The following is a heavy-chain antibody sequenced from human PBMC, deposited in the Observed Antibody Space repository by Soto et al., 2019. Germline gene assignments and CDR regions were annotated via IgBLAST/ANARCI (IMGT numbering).Heavy chain of an antibody. CDR2: INAGNGNT. J-gene: IGHJ3*02. CDR3: ARGHLLRYFDLDI. Sequence: QVQLVQSGAEVKKPGASVKVSCKASGYTFTSYARHWVRQAPGQRLEWMGWINAGNGNTKYSQKFQGRVTITRDTSASTAYMELSSLRSEDTAVYYCARGHLLRYFDLDIWGQGTMVTVSS. CDR1: GYTFTSYA. V-gene: IGHV1-3*01. D-gene: IGHD3-9*01.